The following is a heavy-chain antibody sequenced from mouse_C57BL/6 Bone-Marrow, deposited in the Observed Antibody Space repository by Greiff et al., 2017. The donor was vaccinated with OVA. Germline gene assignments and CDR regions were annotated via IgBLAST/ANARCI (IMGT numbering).Heavy chain of an antibody. J-gene: IGHJ3*01. CDR3: ASGYGSSYGFAY. Sequence: QVQLQQPGAELVKPGASVKMSCKASGYTFTSYWITWVKQRPGQGLEWIGDIYPGSGSTNYNEKFKSKATLTVDTSSSTAYMQLSSLTSEDSAVYYCASGYGSSYGFAYWGQGTLVTVSA. CDR2: IYPGSGST. CDR1: GYTFTSYW. D-gene: IGHD1-1*01. V-gene: IGHV1-55*01.